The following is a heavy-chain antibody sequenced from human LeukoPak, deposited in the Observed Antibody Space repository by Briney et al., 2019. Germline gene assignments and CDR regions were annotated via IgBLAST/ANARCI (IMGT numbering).Heavy chain of an antibody. CDR3: ARESSLSQGVPFDY. CDR2: IIPILGIA. V-gene: IGHV1-69*04. J-gene: IGHJ4*02. CDR1: GGTFSSYT. D-gene: IGHD2-2*01. Sequence: SVKVSCKASGGTFSSYTIGWVRQAPGQGLEWMGRIIPILGIANYAQKFQGRVTITADKSTSTAYMELSSLRSEDTAVYYCARESSLSQGVPFDYWGQGTLVTVSS.